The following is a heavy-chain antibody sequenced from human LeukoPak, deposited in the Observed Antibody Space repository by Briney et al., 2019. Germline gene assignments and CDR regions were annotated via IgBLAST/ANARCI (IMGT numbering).Heavy chain of an antibody. CDR3: ASGCGYFHH. CDR2: IYYSGST. D-gene: IGHD2-21*01. CDR1: GGSISSSY. J-gene: IGHJ1*01. Sequence: SETLSLTCTVSGGSISSSYWSWIRQPPGKGLEWIGYIYYSGSTNYSPSLKSRVTISVDTSKNQFSLKLSSVTAADTAVYYCASGCGYFHHWGQGTLVTVSS. V-gene: IGHV4-59*01.